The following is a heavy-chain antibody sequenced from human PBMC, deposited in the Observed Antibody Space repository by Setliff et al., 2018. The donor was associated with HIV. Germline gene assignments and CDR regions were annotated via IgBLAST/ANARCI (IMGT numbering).Heavy chain of an antibody. V-gene: IGHV3-21*01. CDR1: GFTFSRYS. D-gene: IGHD2-2*01. CDR2: LSGSSSYW. J-gene: IGHJ6*03. CDR3: VKDKEYIGVVSATMNMPGYYHYYYMDV. Sequence: GGSLRLSCVVSGFTFSRYSMNWVRQAPGKGLEWVSSLSGSSSYWKYADSVKGRFTISRDNADRSLYLQMNSLRAEDTAVYYCVKDKEYIGVVSATMNMPGYYHYYYMDVWGKGSTVTVSS.